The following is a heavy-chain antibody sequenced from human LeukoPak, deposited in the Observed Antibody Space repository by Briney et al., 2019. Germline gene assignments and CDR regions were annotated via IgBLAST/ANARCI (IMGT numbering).Heavy chain of an antibody. V-gene: IGHV3-30-3*01. CDR2: ISYDGSNK. CDR3: AREVAVAATRCNWFDP. J-gene: IGHJ5*02. CDR1: GFTFSSYA. D-gene: IGHD2-15*01. Sequence: PGGSLRLSCAASGFTFSSYAMHWVRQAPGKGLEWVAVISYDGSNKYYADSVKGRFTISRDNSKNTLYLQMNSLRAEDTAVYYCAREVAVAATRCNWFDPCGQGTLVTVSS.